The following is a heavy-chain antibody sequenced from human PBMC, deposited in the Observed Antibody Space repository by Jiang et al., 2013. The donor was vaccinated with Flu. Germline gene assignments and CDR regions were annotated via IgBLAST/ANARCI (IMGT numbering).Heavy chain of an antibody. CDR1: GGSMNDYF. J-gene: IGHJ6*02. Sequence: GPGLVKPSETLSLTCTLFGGSMNDYFWSWIRQSPGRGLEWIGHTYYNGDTNYNPSLKSRVTISVDRSKNEFSLTLSSVTAADTAVYYCSRDITSRYVPSYGLDVWGPGITVTVSS. CDR3: SRDITSRYVPSYGLDV. CDR2: TYYNGDT. V-gene: IGHV4-59*01. D-gene: IGHD3-10*01.